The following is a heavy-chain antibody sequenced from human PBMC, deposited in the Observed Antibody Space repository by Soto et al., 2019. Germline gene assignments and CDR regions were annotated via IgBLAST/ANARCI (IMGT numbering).Heavy chain of an antibody. CDR1: GFTFSSYG. Sequence: PGGSLRLSCAASGFTFSSYGMHWVRQAPGKGLEWVAVISYDGSNKYYADSVKGRFTISRDNSKNTLYLQMNSLRAEDTAVYYCAKDPDGGYDRYYYYGMDVWGQGTTVTVSS. CDR2: ISYDGSNK. J-gene: IGHJ6*02. V-gene: IGHV3-30*18. D-gene: IGHD5-12*01. CDR3: AKDPDGGYDRYYYYGMDV.